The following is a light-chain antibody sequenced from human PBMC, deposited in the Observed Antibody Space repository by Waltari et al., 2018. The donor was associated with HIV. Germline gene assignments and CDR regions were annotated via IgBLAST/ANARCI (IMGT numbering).Light chain of an antibody. CDR2: GAS. CDR1: QSVSTN. V-gene: IGKV3-15*01. J-gene: IGKJ1*01. Sequence: IVMTQSPATLSVSPGERATLSWRASQSVSTNLAWYQQKPGQAPRLLISGASSRATGLPARFSGSGSGTEFTLTISSLQSEDFAVYYCQQYNKWPGTFGQGTKVEIK. CDR3: QQYNKWPGT.